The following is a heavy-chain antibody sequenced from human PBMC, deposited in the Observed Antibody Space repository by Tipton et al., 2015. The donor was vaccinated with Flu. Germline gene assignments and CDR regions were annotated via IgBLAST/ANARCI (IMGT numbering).Heavy chain of an antibody. Sequence: SLRLSCAASGFTFDNYAMHWVRQAPGKGLEWVSLFSADGFTYYADSVKGRFTISRDNSKSSLYLQMNSLRVEDTALYYCAKDVSQTYCGGERGCFFAQWGQGTLVTVSS. V-gene: IGHV3-43*02. D-gene: IGHD2-21*01. J-gene: IGHJ4*02. CDR1: GFTFDNYA. CDR2: FSADGFT. CDR3: AKDVSQTYCGGERGCFFAQ.